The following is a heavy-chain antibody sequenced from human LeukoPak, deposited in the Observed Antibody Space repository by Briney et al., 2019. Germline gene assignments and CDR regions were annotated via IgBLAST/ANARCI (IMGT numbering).Heavy chain of an antibody. CDR3: AKAHGSGSYYGYYYGMDV. V-gene: IGHV3-23*01. Sequence: GGSLRLSCAASGFTFSSYAMSWVRQAPGKGLEWVSGISGSVGSTYSADSVKGRFTISRDNSKNTLYLQMDSLRAEDTAVYYCAKAHGSGSYYGYYYGMDVWGQGPTVTVSS. J-gene: IGHJ6*02. CDR1: GFTFSSYA. D-gene: IGHD3-10*01. CDR2: ISGSVGST.